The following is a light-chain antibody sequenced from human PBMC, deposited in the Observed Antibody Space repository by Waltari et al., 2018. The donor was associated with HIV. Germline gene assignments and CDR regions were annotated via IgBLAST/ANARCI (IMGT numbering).Light chain of an antibody. CDR1: SSNIGRTS. CDR3: GTWHSNSKTWV. Sequence: QSVLTQPPSASGTPGQRVTMSCSGSSSNIGRTSVNWYQQLPGTAPKLLIYIDNQRPFGVPDRFSVSKSGTSGSLAISGLQSEDEADYYCGTWHSNSKTWVFGGGTKLTVL. J-gene: IGLJ3*02. V-gene: IGLV1-44*01. CDR2: IDN.